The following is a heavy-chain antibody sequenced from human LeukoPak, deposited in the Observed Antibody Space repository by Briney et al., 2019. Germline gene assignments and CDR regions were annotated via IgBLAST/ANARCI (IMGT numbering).Heavy chain of an antibody. CDR1: GYTFTSHG. CDR2: ITVCNGNT. V-gene: IGHV1-18*01. J-gene: IGHJ5*02. D-gene: IGHD6-13*01. Sequence: ASVKVSCKTSGYTFTSHGISWVRQAPGQGPEWMGWITVCNGNTIYPQKLQGRVTVTTDTSTSTAYMELRSLTSDDTAMYYCARGLGSSWTPSWFDPWGQGTLVTVSS. CDR3: ARGLGSSWTPSWFDP.